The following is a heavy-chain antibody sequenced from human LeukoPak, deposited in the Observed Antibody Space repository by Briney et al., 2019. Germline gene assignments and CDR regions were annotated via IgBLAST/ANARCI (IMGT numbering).Heavy chain of an antibody. CDR1: GFTFSSYA. CDR3: AGVKVGFIPLFDY. Sequence: GGSLRLSCAASGFTFSSYAMSWVRQAPGRGLEWVSTISGSGGNTYYADSVRGRFTISRDNSKNTLYLQMNSLGAEDTALYYFAGVKVGFIPLFDYWGNGTLVTVSS. CDR2: ISGSGGNT. V-gene: IGHV3-23*01. D-gene: IGHD3-10*01. J-gene: IGHJ4*01.